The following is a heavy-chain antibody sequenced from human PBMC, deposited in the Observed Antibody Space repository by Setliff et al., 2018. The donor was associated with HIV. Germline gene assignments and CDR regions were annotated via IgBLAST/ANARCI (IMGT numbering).Heavy chain of an antibody. CDR2: IRDSGVSV. D-gene: IGHD6-19*01. V-gene: IGHV3-23*01. CDR1: GFSFSNYG. Sequence: PGGSLRLSCAASGFSFSNYGMTWVRQAPGKGLEWVSGIRDSGVSVYYADSVMGRFTISRDNSKNTLYLQMKSLRVEDTAVYYCAKTQGWHLINYWDQGTLVTVSS. CDR3: AKTQGWHLINY. J-gene: IGHJ4*02.